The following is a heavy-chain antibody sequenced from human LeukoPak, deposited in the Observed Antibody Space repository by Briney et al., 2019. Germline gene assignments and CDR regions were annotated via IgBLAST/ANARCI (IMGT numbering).Heavy chain of an antibody. D-gene: IGHD3-3*01. CDR1: GLTFSTYA. CDR3: AKGPYYDFWSGTGFDY. J-gene: IGHJ4*02. Sequence: GGSLRLSCAASGLTFSTYAMHWVRQAPGKGLEWVAVISDDGNSQCYADSVKGRFTISRDNSKNTLYLQMNSLRAEDTAVYYCAKGPYYDFWSGTGFDYWGQGTLVTVSS. CDR2: ISDDGNSQ. V-gene: IGHV3-30*04.